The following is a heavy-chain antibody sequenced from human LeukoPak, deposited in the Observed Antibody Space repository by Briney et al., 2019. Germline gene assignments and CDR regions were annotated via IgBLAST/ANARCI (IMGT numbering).Heavy chain of an antibody. D-gene: IGHD6-19*01. CDR1: GFTFSSYA. V-gene: IGHV3-23*01. CDR2: ISGSGGST. Sequence: PGGSLRLSCAASGFTFSSYAMSWVRQAPGKGLEWVSAISGSGGSTYYADSVKGRFTISRDNSKNTLYPQMNSLRAEDTAVYYCARVLYSSGWYVGVDYWGQGTLVTVSS. J-gene: IGHJ4*02. CDR3: ARVLYSSGWYVGVDY.